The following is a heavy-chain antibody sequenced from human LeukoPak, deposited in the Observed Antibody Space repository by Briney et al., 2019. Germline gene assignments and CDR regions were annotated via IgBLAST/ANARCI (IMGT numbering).Heavy chain of an antibody. CDR2: INPNSGGT. V-gene: IGHV1-2*02. Sequence: GASVKVSCKASGYTFTGYYMHWVRQAPGQGLEWMGWINPNSGGTNYAQKFQGRVTMTRDTSITTAYMGLSRLHSDVTAEYYCARHPGKVTNDWYFDLWGRGTLVTVSS. CDR1: GYTFTGYY. D-gene: IGHD4-23*01. CDR3: ARHPGKVTNDWYFDL. J-gene: IGHJ2*01.